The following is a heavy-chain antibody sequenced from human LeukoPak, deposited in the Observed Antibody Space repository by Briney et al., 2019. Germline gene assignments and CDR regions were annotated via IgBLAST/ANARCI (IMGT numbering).Heavy chain of an antibody. D-gene: IGHD6-19*01. J-gene: IGHJ3*02. V-gene: IGHV1-2*02. CDR2: INPNSGGT. CDR1: GYTFTGYY. Sequence: ASVKVSCKASGYTFTGYYMHWVRQAPGQGLEWMGWINPNSGGTNYAQKFQGRGTMTRDTSISTAYMELRRLRSDDTAVYYCARGRGRVAGTVKINDAFDIWGQGTMVTVSS. CDR3: ARGRGRVAGTVKINDAFDI.